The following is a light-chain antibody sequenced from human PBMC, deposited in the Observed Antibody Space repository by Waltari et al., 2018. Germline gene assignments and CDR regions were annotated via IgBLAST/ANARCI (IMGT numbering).Light chain of an antibody. CDR2: GAS. CDR1: QSVSNNY. V-gene: IGKV3-20*01. CDR3: QQYGTSPYT. Sequence: EIVLTQSPGTLSLSPGERATLSCRASQSVSNNYLAWYQQTPGQAPKLLIYGASSRATDIPDRFSGRGSATDFTLTISRLEPEDFAVYYCQQYGTSPYTFGQGTKLEIK. J-gene: IGKJ2*01.